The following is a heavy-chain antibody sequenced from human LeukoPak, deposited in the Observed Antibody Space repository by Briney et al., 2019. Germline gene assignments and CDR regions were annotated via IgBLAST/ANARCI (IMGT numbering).Heavy chain of an antibody. CDR1: GGSFSGYY. D-gene: IGHD3-22*01. CDR3: ARGSTYYYDNGGFYVFFDY. V-gene: IGHV4-34*01. Sequence: SETLSLTCAVYGGSFSGYYWSWIRQPPGKGLEWIGEINHSGSTNYNPSLKSRVTISVDTSKNQFSLKLSSVTAADTAVYYCARGSTYYYDNGGFYVFFDYWGQGLLVTVSS. J-gene: IGHJ4*02. CDR2: INHSGST.